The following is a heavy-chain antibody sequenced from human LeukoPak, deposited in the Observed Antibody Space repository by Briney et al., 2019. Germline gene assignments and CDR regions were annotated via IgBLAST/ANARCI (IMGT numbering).Heavy chain of an antibody. D-gene: IGHD6-13*01. CDR3: AKAAHDGYSSSWYPNYYYMDV. V-gene: IGHV3-23*01. J-gene: IGHJ6*03. CDR1: GFTFSNAW. Sequence: PGGSLRLSCAASGFTFSNAWMSWVRQAPGKGLEWVSAISGSGGSTYYADSVKGRFTISRDNSKNTLYLQMNSLRAEDTAVYYCAKAAHDGYSSSWYPNYYYMDVWGKGTTVTVSS. CDR2: ISGSGGST.